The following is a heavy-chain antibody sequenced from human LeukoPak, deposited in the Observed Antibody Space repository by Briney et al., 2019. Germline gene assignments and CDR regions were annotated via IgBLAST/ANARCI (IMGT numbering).Heavy chain of an antibody. V-gene: IGHV4-61*02. Sequence: SQTLSLTCTVSGGSISSGSYYWSWIRQPAGKGLEWIGRIYTSGSTDYNPSLKSRLTISVDTSKNQFSLKLSSVTAADTAVYYCARDRDGYCSRTSCLGKYYYYMDVWGKGTTVTVSS. CDR3: ARDRDGYCSRTSCLGKYYYYMDV. D-gene: IGHD2-2*03. CDR2: IYTSGST. CDR1: GGSISSGSYY. J-gene: IGHJ6*03.